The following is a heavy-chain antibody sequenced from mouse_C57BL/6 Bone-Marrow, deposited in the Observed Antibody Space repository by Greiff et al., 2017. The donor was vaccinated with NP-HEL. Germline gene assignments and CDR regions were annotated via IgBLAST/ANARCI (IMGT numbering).Heavy chain of an antibody. CDR2: IYPRSGNT. CDR1: GYTFTSYG. D-gene: IGHD1-1*01. Sequence: VKLVESGAELARPGASVKLSCKASGYTFTSYGISWVKQRTGQGLEWIGEIYPRSGNTYYNEKFKGKATLTADKSSSTAYMELRSLTSEDSAVYFCARWSTTVVGDAMDYWGQGTSVTVSS. CDR3: ARWSTTVVGDAMDY. V-gene: IGHV1-81*01. J-gene: IGHJ4*01.